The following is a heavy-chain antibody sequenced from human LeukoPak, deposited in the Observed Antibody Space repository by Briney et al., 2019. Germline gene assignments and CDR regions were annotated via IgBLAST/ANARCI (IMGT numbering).Heavy chain of an antibody. CDR2: ITSSGDGT. Sequence: GGSLRLSCAASGFTFSIYAMSWVRQAPGKGLQWVSSITSSGDGTYYADSVKGRFTISRDNSENILYLQMNSLRVEDTAVYFCAKDRPNYYGSNGHYYRRDGDYWGQGTLVTVSS. V-gene: IGHV3-23*01. CDR3: AKDRPNYYGSNGHYYRRDGDY. D-gene: IGHD3-22*01. CDR1: GFTFSIYA. J-gene: IGHJ4*02.